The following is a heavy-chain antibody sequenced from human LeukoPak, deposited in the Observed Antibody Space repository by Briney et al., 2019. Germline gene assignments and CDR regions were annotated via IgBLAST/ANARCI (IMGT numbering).Heavy chain of an antibody. CDR1: GGSISSGSYH. Sequence: PSETLSLTCTVSGGSISSGSYHWSWIRQPAGKGLEWIGRIYTSGSTNYNPSLKSRVTISVDTSKNQFSLKLSSVTAADTAVYYCAREYSYCSGGSCYSRDDYWGQGTLVTVSS. V-gene: IGHV4-61*02. CDR3: AREYSYCSGGSCYSRDDY. J-gene: IGHJ4*02. D-gene: IGHD2-15*01. CDR2: IYTSGST.